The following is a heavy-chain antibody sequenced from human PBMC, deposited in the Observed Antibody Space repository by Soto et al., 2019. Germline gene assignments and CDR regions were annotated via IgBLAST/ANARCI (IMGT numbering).Heavy chain of an antibody. J-gene: IGHJ5*02. Sequence: ASVKVSCKASGYTFTGYYMHWVRQAPGQGLEWMGWINPNSGGANYAQKFQGRVTMTRDTSISTAYMELSRLRSDDTAVYYCARGPTYCSSTSCYDSGWFDPWGQGTLVTVSS. CDR1: GYTFTGYY. D-gene: IGHD2-2*01. CDR2: INPNSGGA. V-gene: IGHV1-2*02. CDR3: ARGPTYCSSTSCYDSGWFDP.